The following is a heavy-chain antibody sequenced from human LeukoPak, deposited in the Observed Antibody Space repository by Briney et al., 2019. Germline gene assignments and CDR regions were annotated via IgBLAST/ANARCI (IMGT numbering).Heavy chain of an antibody. D-gene: IGHD3-10*01. CDR2: IIPIFGTA. Sequence: SVKVSCKASGGTFSSYAISWVRQAPGQGLEWMGGIIPIFGTANYAQKFQGRVTITTDESTSTAYMELSSLRSEDTAVYYCARAPWDYYGSESYYPGGYYYYMDVWGKGTTVTVSS. J-gene: IGHJ6*03. CDR3: ARAPWDYYGSESYYPGGYYYYMDV. CDR1: GGTFSSYA. V-gene: IGHV1-69*05.